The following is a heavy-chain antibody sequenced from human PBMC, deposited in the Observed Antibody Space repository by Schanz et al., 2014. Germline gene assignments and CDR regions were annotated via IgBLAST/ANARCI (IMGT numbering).Heavy chain of an antibody. J-gene: IGHJ6*02. CDR3: ARDMTSMGESGFYYYGMDV. CDR2: ISPAGSST. CDR1: GFTFTTYA. Sequence: DVQLLESGGGLVQPGESLRLSCAASGFTFTTYAMTWVRQAPGKGLEWVSNISPAGSSTYYAESVKGRFNISRDNPKNTLYLQMNSRRAEDTAVYYCARDMTSMGESGFYYYGMDVWGQGTTVTVSS. D-gene: IGHD1-26*01. V-gene: IGHV3-23*01.